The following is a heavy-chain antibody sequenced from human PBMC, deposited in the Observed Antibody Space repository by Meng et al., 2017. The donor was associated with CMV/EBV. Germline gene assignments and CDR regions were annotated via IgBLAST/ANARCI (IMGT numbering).Heavy chain of an antibody. CDR1: VSRSSYY. V-gene: IGHV4-39*01. CDR2: IYYSGGT. Sequence: VSRSSYYWGWVCRPPGKGLGWIGSIYYSGGTYDNPSLKSRVTISVDTSKNQCSLKLSTVTAADTAVYYCARQVVVVPAAITNNWFDPWGQGTLVTVSS. CDR3: ARQVVVVPAAITNNWFDP. J-gene: IGHJ5*02. D-gene: IGHD2-2*02.